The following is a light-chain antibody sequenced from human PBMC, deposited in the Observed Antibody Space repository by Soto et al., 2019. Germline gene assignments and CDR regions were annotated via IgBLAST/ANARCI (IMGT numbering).Light chain of an antibody. J-gene: IGLJ3*02. CDR2: TDY. V-gene: IGLV1-44*01. CDR3: ASWDDSLSGGV. CDR1: NSNLGTYT. Sequence: QSVLTQPPSASGTPGQRVIISCSGSNSNLGTYTVNWYQQLPGTAPKLLIYTDYQRPSGVPDRFSGSRSGTSASLAISGLQSEDEADYYCASWDDSLSGGVFGGGTKLTVL.